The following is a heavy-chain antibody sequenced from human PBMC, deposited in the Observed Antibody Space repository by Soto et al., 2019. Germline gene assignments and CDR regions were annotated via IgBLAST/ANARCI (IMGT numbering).Heavy chain of an antibody. J-gene: IGHJ5*02. CDR1: GYSFTGYS. D-gene: IGHD1-26*01. Sequence: AASVKVSCKASGYSFTGYSMHWVRQAPGQGLEWMGWINPKNGTTNYAQKFQGWVTMIRDTSISTVYMELRSLRSEDTAVYYCARDRAKGGATPRNWFDPWGQGTLVTVSS. CDR3: ARDRAKGGATPRNWFDP. V-gene: IGHV1-2*04. CDR2: INPKNGTT.